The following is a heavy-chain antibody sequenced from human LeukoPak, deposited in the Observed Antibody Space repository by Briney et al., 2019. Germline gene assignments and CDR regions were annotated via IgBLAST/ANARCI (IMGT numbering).Heavy chain of an antibody. D-gene: IGHD6-19*01. J-gene: IGHJ4*02. CDR2: IYYSGST. CDR1: GGSISSSSYY. V-gene: IGHV4-39*01. CDR3: ARPVAGWDNQNYFDY. Sequence: SETLSLTCTVSGGSISSSSYYWGWIRQPPGQGLEWIGSIYYSGSTYYNPSLKSRVTISVDTSENQFSLKLSSVTAADTAVYYCARPVAGWDNQNYFDYWGQGTLVTVSS.